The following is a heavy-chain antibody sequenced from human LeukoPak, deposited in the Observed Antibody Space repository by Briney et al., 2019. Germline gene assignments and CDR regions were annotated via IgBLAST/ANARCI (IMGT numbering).Heavy chain of an antibody. V-gene: IGHV4-59*01. CDR2: IYYSGST. J-gene: IGHJ5*02. D-gene: IGHD4-23*01. Sequence: SETLSLTCTVSGGSISSYYWSWIRQPPGKGLEWIGYIYYSGSTNYNPSLKSRVTISVDTSKNQFSLKLSSVTAADTAVYFCAREKLRWRNWFDPWGQGTLVTVSS. CDR1: GGSISSYY. CDR3: AREKLRWRNWFDP.